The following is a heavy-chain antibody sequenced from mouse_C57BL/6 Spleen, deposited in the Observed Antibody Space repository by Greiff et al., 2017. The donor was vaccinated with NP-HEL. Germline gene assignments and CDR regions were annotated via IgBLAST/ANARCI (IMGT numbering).Heavy chain of an antibody. CDR2: IDPSDSYT. CDR1: GYTFTSYW. V-gene: IGHV1-50*01. D-gene: IGHD2-3*01. J-gene: IGHJ4*01. CDR3: ARRSYDGYYFYAMDY. Sequence: VQLQQSGAELVKPGASVKLSCKASGYTFTSYWMQWVKQRPGQGLEWIGEIDPSDSYTNYNQKFKGKATLTVDTSSSTAYMQLSSLTSEDSAVYYCARRSYDGYYFYAMDYWGQRTSVTVSS.